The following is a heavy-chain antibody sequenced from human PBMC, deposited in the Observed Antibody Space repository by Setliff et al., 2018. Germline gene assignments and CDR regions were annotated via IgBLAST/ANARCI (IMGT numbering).Heavy chain of an antibody. J-gene: IGHJ3*02. V-gene: IGHV3-20*04. CDR1: GFTFDDYD. D-gene: IGHD2-15*01. CDR3: ARASQIACFGCSGGSSWFEAFDI. CDR2: IHWNGGSP. Sequence: PGGSLRLSCAASGFTFDDYDMSWVRQPPGKGLEWVSGIHWNGGSPDYAGSVKGRFTISRDNAKNSLYLQMNSLRAEDTALYYCARASQIACFGCSGGSSWFEAFDIWGQGTMVTVS.